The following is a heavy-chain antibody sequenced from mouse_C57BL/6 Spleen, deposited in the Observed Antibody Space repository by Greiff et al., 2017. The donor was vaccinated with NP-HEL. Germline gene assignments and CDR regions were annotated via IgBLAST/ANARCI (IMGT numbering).Heavy chain of an antibody. CDR1: GYTFTSYT. Sequence: QVQLQPSGAELARPGASVKMSCKASGYTFTSYTMHWVKQRPGQGLEWIGYINPSSGYTKYNQKFKDKATLTADKSSSTAYMQLSSLTSEDSAVYYCARSDGYSYYFDYWGQGTTLTVSS. CDR2: INPSSGYT. J-gene: IGHJ2*01. D-gene: IGHD2-3*01. V-gene: IGHV1-4*01. CDR3: ARSDGYSYYFDY.